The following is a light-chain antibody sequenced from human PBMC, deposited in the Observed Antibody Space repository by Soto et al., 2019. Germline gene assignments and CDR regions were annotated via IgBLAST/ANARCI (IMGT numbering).Light chain of an antibody. V-gene: IGKV3D-15*01. CDR2: YIS. CDR1: QSAGNF. CDR3: QKHNQWHIN. J-gene: IGKJ5*01. Sequence: EIVMTQSPATLSVSPGERASLSCMASQSAGNFLAWYQQKPGQAPRLIIYYISTRATGIQARFSGSGSGTEFTLTINSMQSEDSAVYYCQKHNQWHINCGHGKRREIK.